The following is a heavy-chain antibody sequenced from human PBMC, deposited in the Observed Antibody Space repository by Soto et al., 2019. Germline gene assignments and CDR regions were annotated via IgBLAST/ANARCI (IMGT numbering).Heavy chain of an antibody. V-gene: IGHV3-33*08. J-gene: IGHJ4*02. Sequence: GGSLRLSCVGSGFIFSNNGMHWVRQTPGKGLEWVAFMSYDGSDTFYADSVKGRFTISRDNSKNTLNLQMNSLRAEDTAVYYCARNEIWFDYWGQGTQVTVSS. CDR1: GFIFSNNG. CDR2: MSYDGSDT. CDR3: ARNEIWFDY.